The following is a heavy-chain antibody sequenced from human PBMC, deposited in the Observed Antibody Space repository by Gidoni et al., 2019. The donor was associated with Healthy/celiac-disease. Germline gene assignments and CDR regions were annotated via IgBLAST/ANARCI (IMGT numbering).Heavy chain of an antibody. Sequence: QIHLVQSGPEVRKPGTAVKVSCKASGLTFTSPAMQWVRQARGQRLEWIGWIVVGSGNTNYAQKFQERVTITRDMSTSTAYMELRSLRSEDTAVYYCAASSGGGALGLWGQGTMVTVSS. CDR2: IVVGSGNT. D-gene: IGHD3-16*01. J-gene: IGHJ3*01. V-gene: IGHV1-58*02. CDR1: GLTFTSPA. CDR3: AASSGGGALGL.